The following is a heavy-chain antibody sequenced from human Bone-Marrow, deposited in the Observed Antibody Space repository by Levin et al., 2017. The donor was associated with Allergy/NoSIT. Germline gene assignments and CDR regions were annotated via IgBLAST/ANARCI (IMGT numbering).Heavy chain of an antibody. CDR1: GYTFTNFR. CDR2: IYPGDSNV. D-gene: IGHD2-8*02. CDR3: ARIVGYCTGLTCPLGGHWFGP. V-gene: IGHV5-51*01. J-gene: IGHJ5*02. Sequence: GGSLRLSCKASGYTFTNFRIAWVRQMPGRGLEWMGIIYPGDSNVTYSPSFQGQVIISADKSTSAAYLQWTTLKASDSAIYYCARIVGYCTGLTCPLGGHWFGPWGQGTQVIVSS.